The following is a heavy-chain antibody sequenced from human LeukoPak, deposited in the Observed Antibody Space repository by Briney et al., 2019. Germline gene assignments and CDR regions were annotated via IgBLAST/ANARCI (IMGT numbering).Heavy chain of an antibody. J-gene: IGHJ6*02. CDR3: ARGGHVTIFANYYGMDV. Sequence: QPGGSLRLSCAASGFTVSSNYMSWVRQAPGKGLEWVSVIYSGGSTYYADSVKGRFTISRHNSKNTLYLQMNSLRAEDTAVYYCARGGHVTIFANYYGMDVWGQGTTVTVAS. CDR2: IYSGGST. D-gene: IGHD3-3*01. V-gene: IGHV3-53*04. CDR1: GFTVSSNY.